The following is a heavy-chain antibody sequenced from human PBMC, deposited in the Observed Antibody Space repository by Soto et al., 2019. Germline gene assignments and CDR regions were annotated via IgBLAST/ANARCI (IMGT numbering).Heavy chain of an antibody. D-gene: IGHD2-2*03. J-gene: IGHJ5*02. CDR1: GYTFMDYN. CDR2: MNPKTGET. V-gene: IGHV1-8*02. Sequence: QVQLVQSGAEVKKPGASVTVSCKPSGYTFMDYNIDWVRQATGQGLEWMGGMNPKTGETVYAQNFQGRVTMTRDTSTSTAYMELVSLTPEDTAVYYCARMTYVSETWIKWFGPWGQGTLVTVSS. CDR3: ARMTYVSETWIKWFGP.